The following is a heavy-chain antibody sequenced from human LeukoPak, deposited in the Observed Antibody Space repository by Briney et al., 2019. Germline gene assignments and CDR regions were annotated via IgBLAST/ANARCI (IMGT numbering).Heavy chain of an antibody. CDR2: ISSSPSPI. CDR3: ARGRGGLLWFGEFNS. J-gene: IGHJ4*02. D-gene: IGHD3-10*01. Sequence: GGPLRLPCAASGFPFSDYYMSWIRKAPGKGLEWVSYISSSPSPIYYADSVKGRFTISRDNAKNSLYLQMNSLRAEDTAVYYCARGRGGLLWFGEFNSWGQGTLVTVSS. CDR1: GFPFSDYY. V-gene: IGHV3-11*04.